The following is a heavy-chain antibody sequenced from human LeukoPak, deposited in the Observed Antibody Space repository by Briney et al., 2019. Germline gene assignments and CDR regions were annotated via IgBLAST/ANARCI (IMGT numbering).Heavy chain of an antibody. J-gene: IGHJ4*02. V-gene: IGHV4-59*08. Sequence: SETLSLTCTVPGGSISSHYCSWIRQPPGKGLEWIGNIYCSGSTNYNPSLKSRVTISVDTSKNQFSLKLSSVTAADTAVYYCARQINSWYYFDYWGQGTLVTVSS. D-gene: IGHD2-21*01. CDR3: ARQINSWYYFDY. CDR1: GGSISSHY. CDR2: IYCSGST.